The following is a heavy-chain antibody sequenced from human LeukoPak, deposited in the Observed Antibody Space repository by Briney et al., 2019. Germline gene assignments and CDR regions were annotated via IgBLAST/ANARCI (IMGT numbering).Heavy chain of an antibody. Sequence: KPSETLSLTCTVSGGSISSSSYYWGWIRQPPGKGLEWIGSIYYSGSTYYNPSLKSRVTISVDTSKNQFSLKLSSVTAADTAVYYCARDSSSGYYSDAFDIWGQGTMVTVSS. J-gene: IGHJ3*02. D-gene: IGHD3-22*01. V-gene: IGHV4-39*07. CDR1: GGSISSSSYY. CDR2: IYYSGST. CDR3: ARDSSSGYYSDAFDI.